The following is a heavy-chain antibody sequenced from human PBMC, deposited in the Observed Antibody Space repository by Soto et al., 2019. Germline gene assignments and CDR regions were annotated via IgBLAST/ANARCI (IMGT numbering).Heavy chain of an antibody. CDR1: RFTFRNYG. J-gene: IGHJ6*02. CDR2: ISPTGEQR. Sequence: GGSLRLSCAASRFTFRNYGMSWVRQGPGKGLEWVSGISPTGEQRFYVDSVKGRFFISRDNSQNTLSLEMSNLRADDTAVYYCAKRYGSGSYRDFNSYYGMDIWGQGTSVTVSS. D-gene: IGHD3-10*01. CDR3: AKRYGSGSYRDFNSYYGMDI. V-gene: IGHV3-23*01.